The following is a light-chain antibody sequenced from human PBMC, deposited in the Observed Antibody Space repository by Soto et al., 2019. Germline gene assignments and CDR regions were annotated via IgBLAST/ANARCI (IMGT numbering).Light chain of an antibody. Sequence: QSVLTQPPSVSAAPGQKVTISCSGSSSNIGNNYVSWYQQLPGTAPKLLICDNNKRPSGIPDRFSGSKSGTSATLGITGLQTGDEADYYCGTWDSSLSAGRVFGGGTKVTVL. CDR2: DNN. J-gene: IGLJ2*01. CDR1: SSNIGNNY. CDR3: GTWDSSLSAGRV. V-gene: IGLV1-51*01.